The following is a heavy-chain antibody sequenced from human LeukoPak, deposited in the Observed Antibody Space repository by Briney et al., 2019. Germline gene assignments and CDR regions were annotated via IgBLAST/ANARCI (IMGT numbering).Heavy chain of an antibody. CDR1: GFTFSSYS. CDR2: ICSSSSYI. CDR3: ARVFVVVTADYYYGMDV. Sequence: EGSLRLSCAASGFTFSSYSMNWVRQAPGKGLEWVSSICSSSSYIYYADSVKGRFTISRDNAKNSLYLQMNSLRTEDTAVYYCARVFVVVTADYYYGMDVWGKGTTVTVSS. V-gene: IGHV3-21*01. D-gene: IGHD2-21*02. J-gene: IGHJ6*04.